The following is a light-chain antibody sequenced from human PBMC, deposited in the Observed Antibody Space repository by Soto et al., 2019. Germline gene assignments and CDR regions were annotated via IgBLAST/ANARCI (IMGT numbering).Light chain of an antibody. J-gene: IGLJ3*02. Sequence: QSVLTQPPSVSEAPRQRVTISCSGSNSNIGNNAVNWYQLLPGKAPNLLIYYDDLLPSGVSDRFSGSKSGTSASLAISGLQSEDEADYYCAAWDDSLNGPVFGGGTKLTVL. CDR2: YDD. V-gene: IGLV1-36*01. CDR1: NSNIGNNA. CDR3: AAWDDSLNGPV.